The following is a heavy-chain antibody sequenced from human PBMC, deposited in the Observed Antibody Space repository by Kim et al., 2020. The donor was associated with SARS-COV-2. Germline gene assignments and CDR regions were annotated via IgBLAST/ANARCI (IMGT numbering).Heavy chain of an antibody. V-gene: IGHV3-11*01. D-gene: IGHD2-2*01. CDR2: ISSSGSTI. CDR1: GFTFSDYY. CDR3: ARSMAEYCSSTSCRLWYFDL. Sequence: GGSLRLSCAASGFTFSDYYMSWIRQAPGKGLEWVSYISSSGSTIYYADSVKGRFTISRDNAKNSLYLQMNSLRAEDTAVYYCARSMAEYCSSTSCRLWYFDLWGRGTLVTVSS. J-gene: IGHJ2*01.